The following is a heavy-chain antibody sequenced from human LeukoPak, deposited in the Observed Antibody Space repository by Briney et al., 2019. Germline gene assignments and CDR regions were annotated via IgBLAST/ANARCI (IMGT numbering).Heavy chain of an antibody. CDR3: ARYFSSGLDY. CDR1: GGSISSYC. CDR2: IYYSGST. J-gene: IGHJ4*02. Sequence: SETLSLTCTVSGGSISSYCWSWIRQPPGKGLEWIGYIYYSGSTNYNPSLKSRVTISVDTSKNQFSLKLSSVTAADTAVYYCARYFSSGLDYWGQGTLVTVSS. D-gene: IGHD3-22*01. V-gene: IGHV4-59*01.